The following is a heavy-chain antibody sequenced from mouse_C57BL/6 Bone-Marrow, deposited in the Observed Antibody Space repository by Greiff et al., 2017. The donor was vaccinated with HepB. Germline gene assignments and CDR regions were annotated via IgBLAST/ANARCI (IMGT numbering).Heavy chain of an antibody. CDR2: ISSGGSYT. Sequence: EVHLVESGGDLVKPGGSLKLSCAASGFTFSSYGMSWVRQTPDKRLEWVATISSGGSYTYYPDSVKGRFTISRDNAKNTQYLQMSSLKSEDTAIYYCARRYYDSWGQGTSVTVSS. V-gene: IGHV5-6*01. CDR3: ARRYYDS. D-gene: IGHD2-4*01. CDR1: GFTFSSYG. J-gene: IGHJ4*01.